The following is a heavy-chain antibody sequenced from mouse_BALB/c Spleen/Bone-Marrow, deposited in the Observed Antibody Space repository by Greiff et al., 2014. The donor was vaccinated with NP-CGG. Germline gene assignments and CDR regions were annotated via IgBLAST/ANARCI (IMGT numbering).Heavy chain of an antibody. V-gene: IGHV14-3*02. J-gene: IGHJ4*01. D-gene: IGHD1-1*01. CDR1: GFNIKDTY. Sequence: EVKLVESGAELVKPGASVKLSCTASGFNIKDTYMYWVKQRPEQGLEWIGRIDPANGNTKYDPKFQGKATITADTSSNTAYLQLSSLTSEDTAVYYCARYRYYGSSYARDYWGQGTSVTVSS. CDR3: ARYRYYGSSYARDY. CDR2: IDPANGNT.